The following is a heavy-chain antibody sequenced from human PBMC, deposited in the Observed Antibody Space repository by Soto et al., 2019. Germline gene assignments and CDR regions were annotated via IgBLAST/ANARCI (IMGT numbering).Heavy chain of an antibody. CDR2: IYYSGST. D-gene: IGHD3-16*01. V-gene: IGHV4-59*01. CDR3: ARAANRGYFDY. J-gene: IGHJ4*02. CDR1: GGCINSYS. Sequence: PSXTLSLTCAVSGGCINSYSWSWIRQPPGKGLEWIGYIYYSGSTNYNPSLKSRVTISVDTSKNQFSLKLSSVTAADTAVYYCARAANRGYFDYWGQGTLVTVSS.